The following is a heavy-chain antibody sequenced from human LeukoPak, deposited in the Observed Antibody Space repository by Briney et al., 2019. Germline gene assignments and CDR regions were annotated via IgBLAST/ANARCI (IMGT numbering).Heavy chain of an antibody. CDR3: AKLYDSSAYYYMDV. CDR2: ISYDGSDE. Sequence: GGCLRLSCAASGFTSRSYAMHCVRQAPGQGREGGAVISYDGSDEYYAASVKGRFTIYRENSDNTLDLQMTSLRAEDTAVYYCAKLYDSSAYYYMDVWGKGTTVTVSS. CDR1: GFTSRSYA. V-gene: IGHV3-30*18. J-gene: IGHJ6*03. D-gene: IGHD3-22*01.